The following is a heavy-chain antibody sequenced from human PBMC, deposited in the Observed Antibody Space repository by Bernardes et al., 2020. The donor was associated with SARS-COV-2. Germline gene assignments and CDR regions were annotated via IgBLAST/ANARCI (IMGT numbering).Heavy chain of an antibody. J-gene: IGHJ4*02. CDR3: AKAHYYDSSGYY. CDR1: GFTFSSHA. V-gene: IGHV3-23*01. D-gene: IGHD3-22*01. CDR2: ISGSGGST. Sequence: GSLRPSCAASGFTFSSHAMSWVRQAPGTGLEWVSAISGSGGSTYYADSVKGRFTISRDNSKNTLYLQMNSLRAEDTAVYYCAKAHYYDSSGYYLGQGTLVTVSS.